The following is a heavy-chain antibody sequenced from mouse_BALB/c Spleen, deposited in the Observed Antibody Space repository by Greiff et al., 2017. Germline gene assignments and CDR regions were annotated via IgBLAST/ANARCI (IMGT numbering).Heavy chain of an antibody. Sequence: QVQLKQSGAELMKPGASVKISCKATGYTFSSYWIEWVKQRPGHGLEWIGEILPGSGSTNYNEKFKGKATFTADTSSNTAYMQLSSLTSEDSAVYYCARRDRYDVHYAMDYWGQGTSVTVSS. CDR1: GYTFSSYW. J-gene: IGHJ4*01. CDR3: ARRDRYDVHYAMDY. CDR2: ILPGSGST. D-gene: IGHD2-14*01. V-gene: IGHV1-9*01.